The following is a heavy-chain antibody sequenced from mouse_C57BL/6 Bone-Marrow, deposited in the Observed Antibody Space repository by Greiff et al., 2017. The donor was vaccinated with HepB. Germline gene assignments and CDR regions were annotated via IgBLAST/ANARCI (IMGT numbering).Heavy chain of an antibody. CDR3: ARGVTGTDWYFDV. D-gene: IGHD4-1*01. Sequence: EVKVVESGGGLVQPGESLKLSCESNEYEFPSHDMSWVRKTPEKRLELVAAINSDGGSTYYPDTMERRFIISRDNTKKTLYLQMSSLRSEDTALYYCARGVTGTDWYFDVWGTGTTVTVSS. J-gene: IGHJ1*03. CDR1: EYEFPSHD. CDR2: INSDGGST. V-gene: IGHV5-2*01.